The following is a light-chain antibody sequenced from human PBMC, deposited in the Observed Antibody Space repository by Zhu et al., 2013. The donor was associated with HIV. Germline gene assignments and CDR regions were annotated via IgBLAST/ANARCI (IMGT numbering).Light chain of an antibody. CDR1: QRVTSSY. V-gene: IGKV3-20*01. Sequence: EFVLTQSPGTLSLSPGERATLSCRASQRVTSSYLAWYQQKPGQAPRLLIYAASSRATGIPDRFSGSGSGTDFTLTISSLQAEDVAVYYCQQYFSTLLTFGGGTKVEIK. J-gene: IGKJ4*01. CDR2: AAS. CDR3: QQYFSTLLT.